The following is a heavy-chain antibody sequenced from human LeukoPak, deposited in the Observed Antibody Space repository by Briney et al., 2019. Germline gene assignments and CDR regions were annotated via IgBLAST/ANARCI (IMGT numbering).Heavy chain of an antibody. Sequence: ASAKVSCKASGYTFTGYYMHWVRQAPGQGLEWMGWINPNSGGTNYAQKFQGRVTMTRDTSISTAYMELSRLRSDDTAVYYCARVYYYYYYMDVWGKGTTVTISS. J-gene: IGHJ6*03. CDR2: INPNSGGT. V-gene: IGHV1-2*02. CDR1: GYTFTGYY. CDR3: ARVYYYYYYMDV.